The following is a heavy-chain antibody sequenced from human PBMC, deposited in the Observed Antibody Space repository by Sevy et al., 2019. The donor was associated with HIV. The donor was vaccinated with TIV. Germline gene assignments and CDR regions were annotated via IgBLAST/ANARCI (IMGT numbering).Heavy chain of an antibody. CDR1: GGSLSSGSYY. J-gene: IGHJ4*02. D-gene: IGHD6-13*01. V-gene: IGHV4-61*01. CDR3: VRDRIAAAGGYFDN. CDR2: ISYIGST. Sequence: SETLSLTCTVSGGSLSSGSYYWSWIRQPPGKGLEWIGYISYIGSTNYNPSLKSRVTISVDTSKNQLSLRLTHVTAAETAEYYCVRDRIAAAGGYFDNWGQGTLVTVSS.